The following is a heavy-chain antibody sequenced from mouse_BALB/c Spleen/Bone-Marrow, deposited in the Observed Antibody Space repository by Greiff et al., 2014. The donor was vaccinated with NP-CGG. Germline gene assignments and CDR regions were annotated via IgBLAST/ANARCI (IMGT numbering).Heavy chain of an antibody. V-gene: IGHV2-9*02. CDR3: AKITTATGAMDD. Sequence: QVQLQQSGPGLVAPSQSLSISCTVSGFSLTSYGVHWVRQPPGKGLEWLGVIWAAGSTNYNSALMSRLSISKDNSKSQVFLKMNSLQTDDTAMYDCAKITTATGAMDDWGQGTTVTVSS. CDR2: IWAAGST. D-gene: IGHD1-2*01. J-gene: IGHJ4*01. CDR1: GFSLTSYG.